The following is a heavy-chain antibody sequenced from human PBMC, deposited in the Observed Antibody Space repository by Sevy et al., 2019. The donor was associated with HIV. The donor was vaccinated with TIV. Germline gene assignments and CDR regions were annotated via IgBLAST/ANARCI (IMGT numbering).Heavy chain of an antibody. D-gene: IGHD6-19*01. Sequence: SQTLSLTCAISGDSVSSNSAAWNWIRQSPSRGLEWLGRTYYRSKWYNDYAVSVKSRITINPDTSKNQFSLQLNSVTPEDTAVYYCARAGTDHPYSSYLNFDYWGQGTLVTVSS. CDR1: GDSVSSNSAA. CDR3: ARAGTDHPYSSYLNFDY. V-gene: IGHV6-1*01. J-gene: IGHJ4*02. CDR2: TYYRSKWYN.